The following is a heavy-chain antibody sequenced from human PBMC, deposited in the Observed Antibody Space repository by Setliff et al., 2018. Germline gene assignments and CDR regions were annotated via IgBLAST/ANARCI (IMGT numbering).Heavy chain of an antibody. V-gene: IGHV5-51*01. CDR2: IYPGDSDT. J-gene: IGHJ3*02. Sequence: PGESLKISCKGSGYSFTSYWIGWMRQMPGKGLEWMGIIYPGDSDTRYSPSFQGQVTISADKSISTAYLQWSSLKASDTAMYYCARLYQSYDSSGNAFDIWGQGTMVTVSS. D-gene: IGHD3-22*01. CDR3: ARLYQSYDSSGNAFDI. CDR1: GYSFTSYW.